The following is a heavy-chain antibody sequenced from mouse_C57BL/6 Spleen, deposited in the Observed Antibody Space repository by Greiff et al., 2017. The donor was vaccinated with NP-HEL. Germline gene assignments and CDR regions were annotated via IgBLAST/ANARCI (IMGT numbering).Heavy chain of an antibody. Sequence: EVNLVESGGGLVKPGGSLKLSCAASGFTFSSYTMSWVRQTPEKRLEWVATISGGGGNTYYPDSVKGRFTISRDNAKNTLYLQMSSLRSEDTALYYCARHRADYAMDYWGQGTSVTVSS. CDR1: GFTFSSYT. D-gene: IGHD3-1*01. CDR3: ARHRADYAMDY. V-gene: IGHV5-9*01. J-gene: IGHJ4*01. CDR2: ISGGGGNT.